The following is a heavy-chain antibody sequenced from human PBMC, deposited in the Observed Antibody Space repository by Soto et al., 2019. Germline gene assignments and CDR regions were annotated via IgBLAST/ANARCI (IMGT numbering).Heavy chain of an antibody. Sequence: SETLSLTCTVSGCSISSYYWSWIRQPPGKGLEWIGYIYYSGSTNYNPSLKSRVTISVDTSKNQFSLKLSSVTAADTAVYYCARAIAVGGLRYFDWPTSDAFDIWGQGTMVTVSS. CDR3: ARAIAVGGLRYFDWPTSDAFDI. V-gene: IGHV4-59*01. CDR2: IYYSGST. J-gene: IGHJ3*02. CDR1: GCSISSYY. D-gene: IGHD3-9*01.